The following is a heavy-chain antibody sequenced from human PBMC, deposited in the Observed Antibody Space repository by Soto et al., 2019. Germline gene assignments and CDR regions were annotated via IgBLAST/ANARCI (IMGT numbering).Heavy chain of an antibody. V-gene: IGHV3-15*07. D-gene: IGHD3-9*01. Sequence: GGSLRLSCAASGFTFSNAWMNWVRQAPGKGLEWVGRIKSKTDGGTTDYAAPVKGRFTISRDDSKNTLYLQMNSLKTEDTAVYYCTTTRPATYDILPFDYWGQGTLVTVSS. CDR3: TTTRPATYDILPFDY. CDR1: GFTFSNAW. J-gene: IGHJ4*02. CDR2: IKSKTDGGTT.